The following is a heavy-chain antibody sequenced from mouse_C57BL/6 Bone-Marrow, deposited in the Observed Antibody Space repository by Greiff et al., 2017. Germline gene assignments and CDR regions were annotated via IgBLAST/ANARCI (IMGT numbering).Heavy chain of an antibody. Sequence: VQLQQSGAELVRPGASVKLSCTASGFNFTGDYMHWVKQRPGQGLEWIGWIDPENGDTEYASQFQGKATITADTSSNTAYLQLSHLASEDTAVYYYTTYGHWDYGGQGTALTVTA. D-gene: IGHD2-1*01. CDR3: TTYGHWDY. CDR2: IDPENGDT. V-gene: IGHV14-4*01. J-gene: IGHJ2*01. CDR1: GFNFTGDY.